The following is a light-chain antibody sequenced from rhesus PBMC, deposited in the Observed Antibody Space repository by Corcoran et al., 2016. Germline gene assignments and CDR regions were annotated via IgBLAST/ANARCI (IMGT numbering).Light chain of an antibody. Sequence: DIQMTQSPSSLSASVGDTVTITCRANQSINSWLDWSQQQPGKAPKLLIYKASGLKTVVPSRLSGSGSGTDFKLTISRLQPEDCASDYCLQYTTTPFTLGPGTTLDI. CDR2: KAS. CDR3: LQYTTTPFT. V-gene: IGKV1-22*01. J-gene: IGKJ3*01. CDR1: QSINSW.